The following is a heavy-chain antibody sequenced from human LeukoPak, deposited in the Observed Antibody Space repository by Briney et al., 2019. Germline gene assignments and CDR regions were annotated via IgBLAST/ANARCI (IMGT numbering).Heavy chain of an antibody. J-gene: IGHJ4*02. CDR1: GYTFTSYD. CDR2: MNPNSGGT. CDR3: ARVLHDYGDYYFDY. V-gene: IGHV1-2*02. D-gene: IGHD4-17*01. Sequence: ASVKVSCKASGYTFTSYDIHWVRQATGQGLEWMGWMNPNSGGTNYAQKFQGRVTMTRDTSISTAYMELSRLRSDDTAVYYCARVLHDYGDYYFDYWGQGTLVTVSS.